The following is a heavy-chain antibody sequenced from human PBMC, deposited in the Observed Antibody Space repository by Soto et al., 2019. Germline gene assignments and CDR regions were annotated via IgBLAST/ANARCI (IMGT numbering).Heavy chain of an antibody. D-gene: IGHD2-2*01. CDR1: GFTFSSYA. V-gene: IGHV3-30-3*01. Sequence: QVQLVESGGGVVQPGRSLRLSCAASGFTFSSYAMHWVRQAPGKGLEWVAVISYDGSNKYYADYVKGRFTISRDNSKNTLYLQMNSLRAEDTAVYYCARGPSSLTRFDYWGQGILVPVSS. J-gene: IGHJ4*02. CDR3: ARGPSSLTRFDY. CDR2: ISYDGSNK.